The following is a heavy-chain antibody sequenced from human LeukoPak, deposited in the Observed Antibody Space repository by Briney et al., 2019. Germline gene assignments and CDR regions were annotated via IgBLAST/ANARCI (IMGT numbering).Heavy chain of an antibody. V-gene: IGHV1-8*01. Sequence: ASVKVSCKXSGYTFTSDDINWVRQATGQGLEWMGRMNPNSGNTGYAQKFQGRVTMTRNTSISTAYMELSSLRSEDTAVYYCARILPAGYSYGYGFDYWGQGTLVTVSS. CDR1: GYTFTSDD. CDR2: MNPNSGNT. J-gene: IGHJ4*02. CDR3: ARILPAGYSYGYGFDY. D-gene: IGHD5-18*01.